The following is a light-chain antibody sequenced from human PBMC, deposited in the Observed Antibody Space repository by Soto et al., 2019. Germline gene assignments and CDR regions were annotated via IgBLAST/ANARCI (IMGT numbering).Light chain of an antibody. CDR1: SSDVGGYNY. V-gene: IGLV2-14*01. J-gene: IGLJ1*01. CDR2: DVS. CDR3: SSYTSSSTWV. Sequence: QSVLTQPASVSGSPGQSITISCTGTSSDVGGYNYVSWYQQHPGKAPKLMIYDVSNRPSGVSNRFSGSKSGNTASLTISGPQAEDEADYYCSSYTSSSTWVFGTGTKVTVL.